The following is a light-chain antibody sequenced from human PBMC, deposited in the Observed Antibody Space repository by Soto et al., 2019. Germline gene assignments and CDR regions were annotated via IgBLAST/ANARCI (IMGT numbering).Light chain of an antibody. V-gene: IGKV1-8*01. Sequence: ALRMTQSPSSLSASTGGRVTITCRASQGISSYLAWYQQKPGKAPKLLIYAASTLQSGVPSRFSGSGSGTDFTLTISCLQSVDFATYYCQQYYSYPLTFGGGTKVEIK. CDR1: QGISSY. CDR2: AAS. J-gene: IGKJ4*01. CDR3: QQYYSYPLT.